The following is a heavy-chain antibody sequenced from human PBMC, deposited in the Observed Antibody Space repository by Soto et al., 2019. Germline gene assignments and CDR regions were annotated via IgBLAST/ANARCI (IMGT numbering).Heavy chain of an antibody. CDR2: IDWDDDK. D-gene: IGHD3-10*01. Sequence: SGPTLVNPTQTLTLTCTFSGFSLSTSGMCVSWIRQPPGKALEWLARIDWDDDKYYSTSLKTRLTISKDTSKNQVVLTMTNMDPVDTATYYCARMYYYGSGSYYYFDYWGQGTLVTVSS. CDR1: GFSLSTSGMC. V-gene: IGHV2-70*11. J-gene: IGHJ4*02. CDR3: ARMYYYGSGSYYYFDY.